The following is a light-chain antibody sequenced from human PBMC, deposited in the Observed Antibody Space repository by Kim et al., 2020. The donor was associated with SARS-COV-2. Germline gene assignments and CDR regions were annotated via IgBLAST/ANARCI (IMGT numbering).Light chain of an antibody. V-gene: IGKV1-39*01. CDR2: AAS. CDR3: QQSYSMYT. J-gene: IGKJ2*01. CDR1: QSIIRY. Sequence: DIQMTQSPSSLSAPVGDRVTITCRASQSIIRYLNWYQQKPGKAPKLLIYAASSLQSGVPSRFSGSGSGTDFTLTISSLQPEDFATYYCQQSYSMYTFGQGTKLEI.